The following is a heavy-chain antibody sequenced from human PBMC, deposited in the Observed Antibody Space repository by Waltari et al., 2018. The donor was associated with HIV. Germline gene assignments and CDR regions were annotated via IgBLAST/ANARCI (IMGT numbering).Heavy chain of an antibody. D-gene: IGHD4-17*01. V-gene: IGHV3-48*02. CDR1: GFTFSSYS. CDR2: ISSSSSTI. Sequence: EVQLVESGGGLVQPGGSLRLSCAASGFTFSSYSMNWVRLAPGKGLEWVSYISSSSSTIYYADSVKGRFTISRDNAKNSLYLQMNSLRDEDTAVYYCAGGLMTTSPTWGQGTLVTVSS. CDR3: AGGLMTTSPT. J-gene: IGHJ5*02.